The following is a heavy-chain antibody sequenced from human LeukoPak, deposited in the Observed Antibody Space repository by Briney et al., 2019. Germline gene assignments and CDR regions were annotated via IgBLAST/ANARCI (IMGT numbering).Heavy chain of an antibody. J-gene: IGHJ4*02. CDR3: ARERPLNYYESSGYCDY. Sequence: PGGSLRLSCAASGFTFSSYAMHWVRQAPGKGLEWVAVISYDGSNKYYADSVKGRFTISRDNSKNTLYLQMNSLSPEDTAVYYCARERPLNYYESSGYCDYWGQGTLITVSS. CDR1: GFTFSSYA. V-gene: IGHV3-30*04. D-gene: IGHD3-22*01. CDR2: ISYDGSNK.